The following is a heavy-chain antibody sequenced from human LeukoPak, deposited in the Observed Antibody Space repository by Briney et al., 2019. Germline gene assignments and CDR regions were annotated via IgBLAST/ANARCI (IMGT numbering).Heavy chain of an antibody. V-gene: IGHV3-15*01. CDR3: TTGITIFGVVTARDY. Sequence: GGSLRLSCAASGFTFSNAWMSWVRQAPGKGLEWVGRIKSKTDGGTTDYAAPVKGRFTISRDDSKNTPYLQMNSLKTEDTAVYYCTTGITIFGVVTARDYWGQGTLVTVSS. D-gene: IGHD3-3*01. CDR2: IKSKTDGGTT. J-gene: IGHJ4*02. CDR1: GFTFSNAW.